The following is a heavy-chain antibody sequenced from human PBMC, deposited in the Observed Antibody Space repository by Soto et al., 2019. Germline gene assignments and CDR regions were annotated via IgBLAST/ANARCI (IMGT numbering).Heavy chain of an antibody. V-gene: IGHV1-18*01. Sequence: ASVKVSCKASGYTFTNYGISWVRQAPGQGLEWMGWISAYNGNTNYAQKLQGRVTTTTDTSTSTADMELRSLRSDDTAVYYCARAIYYDILTGYYWPGVYNWFDPWGQGTLVTVSS. D-gene: IGHD3-9*01. CDR1: GYTFTNYG. J-gene: IGHJ5*02. CDR3: ARAIYYDILTGYYWPGVYNWFDP. CDR2: ISAYNGNT.